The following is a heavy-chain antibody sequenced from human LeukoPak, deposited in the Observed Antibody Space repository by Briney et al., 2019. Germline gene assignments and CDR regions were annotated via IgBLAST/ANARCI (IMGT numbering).Heavy chain of an antibody. D-gene: IGHD3-10*01. V-gene: IGHV1-69*13. CDR3: ARDYGSGSYGGA. CDR2: IIPIFGTA. J-gene: IGHJ4*02. CDR1: GGTFSSYA. Sequence: SVKVSCKASGGTFSSYAISWVRQAPGQGLEWMGGIIPIFGTADYAQKFQGRVTITADESTSTAYMELSSLRSEDTAVYYCARDYGSGSYGGAWGQGTLVTVSS.